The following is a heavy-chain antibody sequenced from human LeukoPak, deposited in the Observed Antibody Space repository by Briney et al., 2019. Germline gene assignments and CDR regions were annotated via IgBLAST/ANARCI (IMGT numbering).Heavy chain of an antibody. Sequence: GGSLRLSCAASGFTFSNYWMSWVLQAPGKGLEWVASIKQDGSEKHYVDSVKGRFTISRDNAKNSLYLQMNSPRADDTAVYYCARLYSSSVNFWGQGTMVTVSS. CDR3: ARLYSSSVNF. J-gene: IGHJ4*02. V-gene: IGHV3-7*01. CDR1: GFTFSNYW. D-gene: IGHD6-13*01. CDR2: IKQDGSEK.